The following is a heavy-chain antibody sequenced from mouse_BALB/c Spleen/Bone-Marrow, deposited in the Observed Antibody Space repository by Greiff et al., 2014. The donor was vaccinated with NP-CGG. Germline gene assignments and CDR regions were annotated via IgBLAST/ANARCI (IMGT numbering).Heavy chain of an antibody. CDR2: IDPANGNT. J-gene: IGHJ4*01. Sequence: EVQLQQSGAELVKPGASVKLSCTASGFNIKDTYMHWVKQRPEQGLEWIGRIDPANGNTKYDPKFQGKATITADTSSDTAYLQLSSLTSEDTAVYYCAIYYGNYYAMDYWGQGTSVTVSS. D-gene: IGHD2-1*01. CDR1: GFNIKDTY. V-gene: IGHV14-3*02. CDR3: AIYYGNYYAMDY.